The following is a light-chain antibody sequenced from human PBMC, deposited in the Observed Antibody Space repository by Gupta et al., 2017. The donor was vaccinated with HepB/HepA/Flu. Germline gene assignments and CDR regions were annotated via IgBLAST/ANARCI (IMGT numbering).Light chain of an antibody. V-gene: IGLV2-11*01. Sequence: SALPQPRSVSGSPGQSVTISCTGTSSDVGDYDYVSWYQQRPAKAPILIIYNVSQRPAGVPVCFSDSKSGNTASLTISGLQDEEDADYYSCSNAGNDTYVFGTGTKLTVL. CDR2: NVS. CDR3: CSNAGNDTYV. CDR1: SSDVGDYDY. J-gene: IGLJ1*01.